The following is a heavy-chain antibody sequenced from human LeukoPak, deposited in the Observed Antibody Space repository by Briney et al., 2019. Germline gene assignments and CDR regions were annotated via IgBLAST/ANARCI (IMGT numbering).Heavy chain of an antibody. CDR3: ARGGYTYGDY. CDR1: GYTFTSYY. Sequence: GASVKVSCKASGYTFTSYYMHWVRQAPGQGLEWMGWIDPNTGGTDYAQNFQGRVTMTRDTSIGTAYMELTRLTSDDTAVYYCARGGYTYGDYWGHGTLVTVSS. D-gene: IGHD5-18*01. J-gene: IGHJ4*01. CDR2: IDPNTGGT. V-gene: IGHV1-2*02.